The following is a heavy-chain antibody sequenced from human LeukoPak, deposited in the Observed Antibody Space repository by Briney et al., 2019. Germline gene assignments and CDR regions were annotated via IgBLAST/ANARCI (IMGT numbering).Heavy chain of an antibody. CDR2: ISSTGVI. CDR3: ARDHNWGFDY. V-gene: IGHV3-69-1*01. J-gene: IGHJ4*02. D-gene: IGHD7-27*01. CDR1: GFTFSDYP. Sequence: GGSLRLSCAASGFTFSDYPLNWVRQTPGKGLEWVSYISSTGVIYYADSVRGRFSISRDNAMNSVYMQMNSLRAEDTALYYCARDHNWGFDYWGRGTLVTVSS.